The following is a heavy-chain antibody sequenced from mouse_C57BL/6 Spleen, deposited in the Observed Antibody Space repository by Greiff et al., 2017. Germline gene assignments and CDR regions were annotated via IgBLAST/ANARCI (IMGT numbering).Heavy chain of an antibody. CDR1: GYTFTNYW. Sequence: QVQLQQSGAELVRPGTSVKMSCKASGYTFTNYWIGWAKQRPGHGLEWIGDIYPGGGYTNYNEKFKGKATLTADKSSSTAYMQFSSLTSEDSAIYYCARTGLGGAMDYWGQGTSVTVSS. J-gene: IGHJ4*01. V-gene: IGHV1-63*01. CDR3: ARTGLGGAMDY. D-gene: IGHD3-3*01. CDR2: IYPGGGYT.